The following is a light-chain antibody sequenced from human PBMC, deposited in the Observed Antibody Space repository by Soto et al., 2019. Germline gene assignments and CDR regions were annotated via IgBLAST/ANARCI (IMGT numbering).Light chain of an antibody. J-gene: IGKJ2*01. CDR1: QSITTY. CDR3: QQRSNWPPGYT. CDR2: DVS. V-gene: IGKV3-11*01. Sequence: ETVLTQSPASLSLSPGERATISCRASQSITTYLAWYQQKPGQAPRLLIYDVSNRATGIPARFSGSGSGTDFSLTITSREHEDFAVYYCQQRSNWPPGYTFGQGTKLEIK.